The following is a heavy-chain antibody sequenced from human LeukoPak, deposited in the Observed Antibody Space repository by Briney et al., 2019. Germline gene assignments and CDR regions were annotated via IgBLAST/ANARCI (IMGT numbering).Heavy chain of an antibody. V-gene: IGHV3-23*01. D-gene: IGHD3-10*01. Sequence: GGSLRLSCVASGFSFTTHAMGWVRQAPGKGLEWVSHISGSGGSTKYSGSVKGRFTTSRDNSKNTLYLQINSLGADDTAVYYCAKDQDPHSYGSGSYAPFDYWGQGTLVTVSS. CDR2: ISGSGGST. CDR3: AKDQDPHSYGSGSYAPFDY. CDR1: GFSFTTHA. J-gene: IGHJ4*02.